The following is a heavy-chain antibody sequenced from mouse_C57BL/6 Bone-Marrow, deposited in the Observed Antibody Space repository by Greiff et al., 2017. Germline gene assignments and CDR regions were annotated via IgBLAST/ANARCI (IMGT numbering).Heavy chain of an antibody. CDR2: IHPNSGSA. J-gene: IGHJ2*01. CDR1: GYTFTSYW. D-gene: IGHD1-1*01. V-gene: IGHV1-64*01. CDR3: ARLYCSSYNY. Sequence: QVQLQQPGAELVKPGASVKLSCKASGYTFTSYWMHWVKQRPGQGLEWIGMIHPNSGSANYNEKFKSKATLTVDKSSSTAYMQLSSLTSEDSAVYYCARLYCSSYNYWGQGTTLTVSS.